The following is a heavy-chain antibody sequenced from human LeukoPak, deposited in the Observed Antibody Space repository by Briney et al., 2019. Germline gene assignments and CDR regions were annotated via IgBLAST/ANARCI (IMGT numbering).Heavy chain of an antibody. CDR2: IYYSGST. CDR3: AIGYSSGWYDCDY. J-gene: IGHJ4*02. V-gene: IGHV4-39*01. CDR1: GCSISSSSYY. D-gene: IGHD6-19*01. Sequence: SETLSLTCTVSGCSISSSSYYWGWMRQPSGKCLKSIGSIYYSGSTYYNLSLKSRVTISVDTSKNQISLKLTSVTAADTTVYYCAIGYSSGWYDCDYWGQGTLVTVSS.